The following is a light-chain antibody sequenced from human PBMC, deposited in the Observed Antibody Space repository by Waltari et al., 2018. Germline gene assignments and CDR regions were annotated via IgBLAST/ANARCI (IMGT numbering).Light chain of an antibody. J-gene: IGKJ1*01. CDR1: QRVLYSSNNKNY. V-gene: IGKV4-1*01. Sequence: DIVMTQSPDSLPVSLGARATINCKSRQRVLYSSNNKNYLAWYQQKPGQPPKLLIYWASTRESGVPDRFSGSGSGTDFTLTISSLQAEDVAVYYCQQYYSTPRTFGQGTKVEIK. CDR2: WAS. CDR3: QQYYSTPRT.